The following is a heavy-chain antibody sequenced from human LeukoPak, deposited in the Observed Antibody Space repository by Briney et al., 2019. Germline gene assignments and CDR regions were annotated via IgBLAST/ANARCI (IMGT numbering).Heavy chain of an antibody. D-gene: IGHD3-16*01. V-gene: IGHV3-30*18. CDR3: AKDQFDYDYVWGSYAPFDY. J-gene: IGHJ4*02. CDR1: GLTFSSYG. Sequence: GRSLRLSCAASGLTFSSYGMHWVRQAPGKGLEWVAVISYDGSNKYYADSVKGRFTISRDNSKNTLYLQMNSLRAEDTAVYYCAKDQFDYDYVWGSYAPFDYWGQGTLVTVSS. CDR2: ISYDGSNK.